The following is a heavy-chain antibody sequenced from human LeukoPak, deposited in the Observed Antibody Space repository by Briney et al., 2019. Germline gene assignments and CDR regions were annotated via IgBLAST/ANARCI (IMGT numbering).Heavy chain of an antibody. CDR1: GGSVSGYY. D-gene: IGHD1-26*01. Sequence: SETLSLTCVVSGGSVSGYYWGWIRQPPGKGLEWIGYIYYSGSTNYNPSLKSRVTISVDTSKNQFSLKLSSVTAADTAVYYCARDELGGSYYWGQGTLVTVSS. CDR2: IYYSGST. V-gene: IGHV4-59*02. J-gene: IGHJ4*02. CDR3: ARDELGGSYY.